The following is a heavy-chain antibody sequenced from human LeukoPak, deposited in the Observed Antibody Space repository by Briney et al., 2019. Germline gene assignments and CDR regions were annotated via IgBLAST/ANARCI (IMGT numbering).Heavy chain of an antibody. CDR1: GDSVSSNSAA. CDR2: TYYRSKWYY. Sequence: PSQTLSLTCAISGDSVSSNSAAWNWIRQSPSGGLEWLGRTYYRSKWYYDYAVSVKSRITINPDTSKNQFSLQLNSVTPEDTAVYYCASGVMRYGMDVWGQGTTVTVSS. J-gene: IGHJ6*02. V-gene: IGHV6-1*01. D-gene: IGHD3-16*01. CDR3: ASGVMRYGMDV.